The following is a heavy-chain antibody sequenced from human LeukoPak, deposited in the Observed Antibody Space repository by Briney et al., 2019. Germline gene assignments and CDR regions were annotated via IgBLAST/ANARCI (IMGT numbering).Heavy chain of an antibody. J-gene: IGHJ5*02. D-gene: IGHD3-22*01. V-gene: IGHV1-69*04. CDR3: ARDALGKKGVVVITKPFDP. CDR2: IIPILGIA. CDR1: GYTFTSYG. Sequence: PVASVKVSCKASGYTFTSYGISWVRQAPGQGLEWMGRIIPILGIANYAQKFQGRVTITADKSTSTAYMELSSLRSEDTAVYYCARDALGKKGVVVITKPFDPWGQGTLVTVSS.